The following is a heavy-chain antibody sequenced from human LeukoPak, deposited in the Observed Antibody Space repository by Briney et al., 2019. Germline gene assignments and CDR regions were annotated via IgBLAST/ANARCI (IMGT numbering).Heavy chain of an antibody. CDR2: ISNSSSTI. Sequence: GDSLRLSCAVSGFTFSSYSMNWVRQAPGKGLEWVSYISNSSSTIYYADSVKGRFTISRDNAKNSLYLQMNSLRAEDTAVYYCARDLRVPAAISAFDIWGQGTMVTVSS. J-gene: IGHJ3*02. V-gene: IGHV3-48*01. D-gene: IGHD2-2*02. CDR3: ARDLRVPAAISAFDI. CDR1: GFTFSSYS.